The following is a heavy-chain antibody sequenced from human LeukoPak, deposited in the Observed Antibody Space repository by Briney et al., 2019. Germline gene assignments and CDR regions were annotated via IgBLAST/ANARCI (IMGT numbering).Heavy chain of an antibody. CDR3: ARGGEGYNDDAFEV. J-gene: IGHJ3*01. CDR2: IYNSATT. D-gene: IGHD5-24*01. V-gene: IGHV4-59*11. CDR1: GDSIRSHY. Sequence: SETLSLTCTVSGDSIRSHYCAWLRQPPGKGLEWIGHIYNSATTDYNPSFKSRVNISLDTSKKQFSLKMTSVTALDSAVYYCARGGEGYNDDAFEVWGLGTAVTVSS.